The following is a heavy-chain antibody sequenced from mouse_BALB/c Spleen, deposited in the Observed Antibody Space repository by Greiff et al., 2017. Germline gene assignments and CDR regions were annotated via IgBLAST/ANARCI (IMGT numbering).Heavy chain of an antibody. CDR2: INPYYGST. V-gene: IGHV1-39*01. D-gene: IGHD2-4*01. Sequence: VQLQQTGPELVKPGASVKISCKASGYSFTDYIMLWVKQSHGKSLEWIGNINPYYGSTSYNLKFKGKATLTVDKSSSTAYMQLNSLTSEDSAVYYCARRGDYDDAMDYWGQGTSVTVSS. CDR3: ARRGDYDDAMDY. CDR1: GYSFTDYI. J-gene: IGHJ4*01.